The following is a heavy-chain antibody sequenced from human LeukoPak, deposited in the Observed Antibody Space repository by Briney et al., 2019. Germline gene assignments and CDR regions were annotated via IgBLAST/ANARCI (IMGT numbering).Heavy chain of an antibody. CDR3: AKNTGTYDGLIDS. CDR2: ISYDGSNK. CDR1: GFTFSSYG. J-gene: IGHJ4*02. D-gene: IGHD1-26*01. Sequence: GRSLRLSCAASGFTFSSYGLHWARQAPGKGLEWVAVISYDGSNKFCADSVKGRFTISRDNSKNTLYLQMNSLRAEDTAMYYCAKNTGTYDGLIDSWGQGTLVTVSS. V-gene: IGHV3-30*18.